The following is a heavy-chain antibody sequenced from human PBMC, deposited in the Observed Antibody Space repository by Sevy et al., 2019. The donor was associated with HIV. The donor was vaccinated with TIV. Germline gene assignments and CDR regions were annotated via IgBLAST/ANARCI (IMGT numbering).Heavy chain of an antibody. V-gene: IGHV3-15*07. CDR3: TLEHWGSTGLY. D-gene: IGHD3-16*01. CDR2: IKTKADGATA. J-gene: IGHJ4*02. Sequence: GGSLRLSCAASGLIFSKAWMNWVRQAPGKGLEWVGRIKTKADGATADYAAPVKCSFTISSDDSRNTLYLQMNSLKTEDTAVYYCTLEHWGSTGLYWVQGTLVTVSS. CDR1: GLIFSKAW.